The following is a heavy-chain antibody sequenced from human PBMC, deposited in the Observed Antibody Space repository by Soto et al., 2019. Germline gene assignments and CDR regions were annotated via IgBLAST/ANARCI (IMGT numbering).Heavy chain of an antibody. V-gene: IGHV1-3*01. CDR3: ARDSPGRYFDWLTHFDY. J-gene: IGHJ4*02. Sequence: ASVKVSCKASGYTFTSYAMHWVRRAPGQRLEWMGWINAGNGNTKYSQKFQGRVTITRDTSASTAYMELSSLRSEDTAVYYCARDSPGRYFDWLTHFDYWGQGTLVTVSS. CDR1: GYTFTSYA. D-gene: IGHD3-9*01. CDR2: INAGNGNT.